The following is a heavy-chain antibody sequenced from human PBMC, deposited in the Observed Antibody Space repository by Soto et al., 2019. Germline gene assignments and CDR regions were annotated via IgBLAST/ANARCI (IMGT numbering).Heavy chain of an antibody. D-gene: IGHD3-3*01. J-gene: IGHJ3*02. CDR1: GGTFSSYA. CDR3: ARTVLRSYGAFDI. Sequence: ASVKVSCKASGGTFSSYAISWVRQAPGQGLEWMGGIIPIFGTANYAQKFQGRVTITADESTSTAYMELSSLRSEDTAVYYCARTVLRSYGAFDIWGQGTMVTVSS. CDR2: IIPIFGTA. V-gene: IGHV1-69*13.